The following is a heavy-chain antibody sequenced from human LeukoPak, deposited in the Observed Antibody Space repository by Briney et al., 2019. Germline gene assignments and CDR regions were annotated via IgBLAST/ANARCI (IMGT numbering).Heavy chain of an antibody. D-gene: IGHD5-18*01. CDR1: GYTFTGYY. Sequence: ASVKVSCKASGYTFTGYYMHWVRQAPGQGLEWMGWINPNSGGTNYAQKFQGRVTMTRDTSISTAYMELSRLRSDDTAVYYCARSPRYSYEVYFDYWGQGTLVTVSS. CDR2: INPNSGGT. J-gene: IGHJ4*02. CDR3: ARSPRYSYEVYFDY. V-gene: IGHV1-2*02.